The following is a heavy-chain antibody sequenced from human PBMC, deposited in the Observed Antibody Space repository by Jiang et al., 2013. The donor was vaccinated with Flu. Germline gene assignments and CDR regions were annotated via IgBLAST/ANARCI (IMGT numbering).Heavy chain of an antibody. V-gene: IGHV1-2*02. J-gene: IGHJ4*02. D-gene: IGHD6-13*01. CDR3: AREYPIAAAGTGFADY. Sequence: KPGASVKVSCKASGYTFTGYYMHWVRQAPGQGLEWMGWINPNSGGTNYAQKFQGRVTMTRDTSISTAYMELSRLRSDDTAVYYCAREYPIAAAGTGFADYWGQGTLVTVSS. CDR2: INPNSGGT. CDR1: GYTFTGYY.